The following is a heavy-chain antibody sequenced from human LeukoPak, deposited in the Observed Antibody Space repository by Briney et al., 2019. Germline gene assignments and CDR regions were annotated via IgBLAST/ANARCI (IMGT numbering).Heavy chain of an antibody. Sequence: PSETLSLTCTVSGGSISSSSYYWGWIRQPPGKGLEWIGSIYYSGSTYYNPSLKSRVTTSVDTSKNQFSLKLSSVTAADTAVYYCARHGRSVGTGDYWGQGTLVTVSS. CDR2: IYYSGST. D-gene: IGHD1-26*01. J-gene: IGHJ4*02. V-gene: IGHV4-39*01. CDR3: ARHGRSVGTGDY. CDR1: GGSISSSSYY.